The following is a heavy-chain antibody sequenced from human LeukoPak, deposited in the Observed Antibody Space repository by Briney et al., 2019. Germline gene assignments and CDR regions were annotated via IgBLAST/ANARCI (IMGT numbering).Heavy chain of an antibody. D-gene: IGHD6-6*01. CDR2: ISSSSSYI. CDR3: ARGSIAAHF. Sequence: GSLSLSCAASGFTFSSYSLNWVRQAPGKGLEWVSSISSSSSYIYYADSVQGRFTISRDNAKNSLYLQMNSLRAEDTAVYYCARGSIAAHFWGQGTLVTVSS. V-gene: IGHV3-21*01. J-gene: IGHJ4*02. CDR1: GFTFSSYS.